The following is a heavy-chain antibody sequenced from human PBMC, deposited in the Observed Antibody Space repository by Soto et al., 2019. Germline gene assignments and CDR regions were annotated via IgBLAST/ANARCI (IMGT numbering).Heavy chain of an antibody. CDR2: IYPEDSET. CDR1: GYSFTNYW. Sequence: PGESLKISCKGSGYSFTNYWIGWARQMPGKDLEWIGIIYPEDSETRYSPSFQGLVTISVDKSISTAYLQMNSLGAEDTAVYYCASEKDFYHGMDVWGQGTTVTVSS. J-gene: IGHJ6*02. V-gene: IGHV5-51*01. CDR3: ASEKDFYHGMDV.